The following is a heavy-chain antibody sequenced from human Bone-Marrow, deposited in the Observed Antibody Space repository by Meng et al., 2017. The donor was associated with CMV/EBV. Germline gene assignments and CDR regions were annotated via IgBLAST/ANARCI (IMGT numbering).Heavy chain of an antibody. V-gene: IGHV3-30*02. CDR2: IRYDGSDK. D-gene: IGHD2-2*01. Sequence: GGSLTLSCAASGFTFSNYGMHWVRQAQGKGLEWVAFIRYDGSDKYYVDSVKGRFTISRDNSKNILYLQMNSLRAEDTAVYYCAKDPKASAVVCSSTSCYFDHWGQGTLVTVSS. CDR3: AKDPKASAVVCSSTSCYFDH. CDR1: GFTFSNYG. J-gene: IGHJ4*02.